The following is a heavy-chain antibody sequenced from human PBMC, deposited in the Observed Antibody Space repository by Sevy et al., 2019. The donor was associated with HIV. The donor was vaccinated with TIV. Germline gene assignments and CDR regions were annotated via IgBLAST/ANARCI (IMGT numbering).Heavy chain of an antibody. CDR1: GFNISSAS. J-gene: IGHJ4*02. V-gene: IGHV3-15*07. D-gene: IGHD3-10*01. CDR3: TTRPYGSIIDY. CDR2: IKGKTDGETT. Sequence: GSLRLSCGGSGFNISSASMNWVRQAPGKGLEWVGRIKGKTDGETTDYAAPVKGRFIISRDDSGKTVYVQLNSVKTEDTAMYFCTTRPYGSIIDYWGQGTVVTVSS.